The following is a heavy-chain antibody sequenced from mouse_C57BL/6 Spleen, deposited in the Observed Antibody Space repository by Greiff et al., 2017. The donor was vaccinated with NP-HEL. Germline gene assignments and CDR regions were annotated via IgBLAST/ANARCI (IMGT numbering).Heavy chain of an antibody. J-gene: IGHJ3*01. CDR2: INPSTGGT. V-gene: IGHV1-42*01. Sequence: EVKLVESGPELVKPGASVKISCKASGYSFTGYYMNWVKQSPEKSLEWIGEINPSTGGTTYNQKFKAKATLTVDKSSSTAYMQLQSLTSEDSAVYDCARERLAWFAYWGQGTLVTVSA. CDR3: ARERLAWFAY. CDR1: GYSFTGYY.